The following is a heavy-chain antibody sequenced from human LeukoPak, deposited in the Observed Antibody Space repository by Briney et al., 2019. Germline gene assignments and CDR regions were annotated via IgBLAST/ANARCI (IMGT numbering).Heavy chain of an antibody. CDR2: INPNSGGT. J-gene: IGHJ5*02. CDR1: GYTFTGYY. CDR3: ARRYCSGGSCYSEGWFDP. Sequence: ASVKVSCKASGYTFTGYYMHWVRQAPGQGLEWMGWINPNSGGTNYAQKFQGRVAMTRDTSISTAYMELSRLRSDDTAVYYCARRYCSGGSCYSEGWFDPWGQGTLVTVSS. V-gene: IGHV1-2*02. D-gene: IGHD2-15*01.